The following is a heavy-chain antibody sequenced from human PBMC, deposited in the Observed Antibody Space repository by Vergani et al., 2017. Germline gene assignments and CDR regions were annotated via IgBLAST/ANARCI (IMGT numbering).Heavy chain of an antibody. CDR3: ARDSTPYITGTHSTGYYGMDV. J-gene: IGHJ6*02. CDR1: GGSISSYY. D-gene: IGHD1-20*01. Sequence: QVQLQESGPGLVKPSQTLSLTCTVSGGSISSYYWSWIRQPPGKGLEWIGYIYYSGSTNHNPSLKSRVTISVDTSKNQFSLKLSSVTAADTAVYYCARDSTPYITGTHSTGYYGMDVWGQGTTVTVSS. V-gene: IGHV4-59*01. CDR2: IYYSGST.